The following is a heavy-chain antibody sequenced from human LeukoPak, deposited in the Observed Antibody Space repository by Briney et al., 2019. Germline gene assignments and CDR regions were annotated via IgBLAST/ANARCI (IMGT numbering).Heavy chain of an antibody. CDR2: IRYDGSNK. CDR1: GFTFSSYG. J-gene: IGHJ4*02. CDR3: AKDILRYFDSSFDF. V-gene: IGHV3-30*02. Sequence: GGSLRLSCTASGFTFSSYGMHWVRQAPGKGLEWVAFIRYDGSNKYQADSVKGRFTISRDNYKNTLHLQMNSLRAEDTAVYYCAKDILRYFDSSFDFWGQGTLSPSPQ. D-gene: IGHD3-9*01.